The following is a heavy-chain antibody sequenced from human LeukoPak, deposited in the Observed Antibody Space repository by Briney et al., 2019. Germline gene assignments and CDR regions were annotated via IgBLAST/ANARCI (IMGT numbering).Heavy chain of an antibody. J-gene: IGHJ4*02. D-gene: IGHD6-13*01. V-gene: IGHV4-39*01. CDR2: IYYSGST. CDR3: ARRIAAAGQPIGY. Sequence: SETLSLTCTVSGGSISSSSYYWGWIRQPPGKGLEWIGSIYYSGSTYYNPSLKSRVTISVDTSKNQFSLKLSSVTAADTAVYYCARRIAAAGQPIGYWGQGTLVTVSS. CDR1: GGSISSSSYY.